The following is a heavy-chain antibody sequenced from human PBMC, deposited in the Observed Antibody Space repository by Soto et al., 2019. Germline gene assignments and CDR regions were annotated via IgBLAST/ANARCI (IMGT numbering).Heavy chain of an antibody. CDR1: GGSISSGGYY. CDR2: IYYSGST. V-gene: IGHV4-31*02. Sequence: SETLSLTCTVSGGSISSGGYYWSWIRQHPGKGLEWIGYIYYSGSTYYNPSLKSRVTISVDTSKNQFSLKLSSVTAADTAVYYCARAREWLRHYGMDVWGQGTTVTVSS. CDR3: ARAREWLRHYGMDV. J-gene: IGHJ6*02. D-gene: IGHD5-12*01.